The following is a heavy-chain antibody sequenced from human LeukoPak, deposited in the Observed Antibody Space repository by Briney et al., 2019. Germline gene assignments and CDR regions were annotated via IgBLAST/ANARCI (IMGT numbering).Heavy chain of an antibody. CDR1: GGSISSSSYY. Sequence: SETLSLTCTVSGGSISSSSYYWGWIRQPPGKGLEWIGSIYYSGSTYYNPSLKSRVTISVDTSKNQFSLKLSSVTAADTAVYYCARGKGPKKNPHFDYWGQGTLVTVSS. J-gene: IGHJ4*02. CDR2: IYYSGST. D-gene: IGHD1-14*01. CDR3: ARGKGPKKNPHFDY. V-gene: IGHV4-39*07.